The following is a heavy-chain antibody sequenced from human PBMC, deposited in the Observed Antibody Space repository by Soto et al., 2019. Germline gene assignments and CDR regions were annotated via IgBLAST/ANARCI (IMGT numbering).Heavy chain of an antibody. CDR3: ERHRFWDSSGYSVFDY. CDR1: GGTFSSYA. J-gene: IGHJ4*02. V-gene: IGHV1-69*12. Sequence: QVQLVQSGAEVKKPGSSVKVSCTASGGTFSSYAISWVRQAPGQGLEWMGAIIPIFGTANYAQKLQGRVTITADESTSTAYMELSSLRAEDTAVYYCERHRFWDSSGYSVFDYWGQGTLVTAST. D-gene: IGHD3-22*01. CDR2: IIPIFGTA.